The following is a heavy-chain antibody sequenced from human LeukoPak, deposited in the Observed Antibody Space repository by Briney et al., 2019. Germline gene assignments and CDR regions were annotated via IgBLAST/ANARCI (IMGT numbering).Heavy chain of an antibody. CDR1: GGSISSYY. J-gene: IGHJ4*02. Sequence: KPSETLSLTCTVSGGSISSYYWSWIRQPAGKGLEWIGRIYTSGSTNYNPSLKSRVTISVDTSKNQFSLKLSSVTAADTAVYYCASTIGSLLWFGELLPRTYDYWGQGTLVTVSS. D-gene: IGHD3-10*01. V-gene: IGHV4-4*07. CDR3: ASTIGSLLWFGELLPRTYDY. CDR2: IYTSGST.